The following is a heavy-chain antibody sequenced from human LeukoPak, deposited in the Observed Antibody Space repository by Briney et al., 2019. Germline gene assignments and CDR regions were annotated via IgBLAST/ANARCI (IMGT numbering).Heavy chain of an antibody. CDR3: ARLDSRVYYFDY. V-gene: IGHV4-59*08. D-gene: IGHD3-22*01. CDR1: GGSISNYY. Sequence: SETLSLTCTVSGGSISNYYWSWIRQPPGKGLEWIGYIYYSGSTNYNPSLKSRVTISVDTSKNQFSLKLSSVTAADTAVYYCARLDSRVYYFDYWGQGTLVTVSS. CDR2: IYYSGST. J-gene: IGHJ4*02.